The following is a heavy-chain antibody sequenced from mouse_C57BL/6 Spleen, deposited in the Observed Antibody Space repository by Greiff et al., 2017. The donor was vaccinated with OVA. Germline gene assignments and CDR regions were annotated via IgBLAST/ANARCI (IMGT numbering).Heavy chain of an antibody. CDR2: INYDGSST. CDR3: AREDYSNSHWYFDV. V-gene: IGHV5-16*01. D-gene: IGHD2-5*01. J-gene: IGHJ1*03. Sequence: EVHLVESEGGLVQPGSSMKLSCTASGFTFSDYYMAWVRQVPEKGLEWVANINYDGSSTYYLDSLKSRFIISRDNAKNILYLQMSSLKSEDTATYYCAREDYSNSHWYFDVWGTGTTVTVSS. CDR1: GFTFSDYY.